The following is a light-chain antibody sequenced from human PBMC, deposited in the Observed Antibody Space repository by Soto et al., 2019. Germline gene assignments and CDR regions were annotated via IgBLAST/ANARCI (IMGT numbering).Light chain of an antibody. CDR2: GAS. Sequence: IQMTQSPSSLSASVGDRVTITCRASQGISNHLAWFQQKPGKIPMLLIYGASTLQSGLPSRFSGSRSGTEFTLTISSLQPGDVAAYYCQKYDNAPFTFGPGTKVDVK. CDR1: QGISNH. CDR3: QKYDNAPFT. J-gene: IGKJ3*01. V-gene: IGKV1-27*01.